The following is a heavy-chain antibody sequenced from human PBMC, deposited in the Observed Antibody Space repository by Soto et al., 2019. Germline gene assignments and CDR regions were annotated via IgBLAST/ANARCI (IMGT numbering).Heavy chain of an antibody. Sequence: PSETLSLTCTVSGGSISSYYWSWIRQPPGKGLEWIGYIYYSGSTIYNPSLKSRVTISVDTSKNQFSLKLSSVTAADTAVYYCAREGDYGSGSYMPLGAFDIWGQGTMVTVSS. V-gene: IGHV4-59*01. CDR3: AREGDYGSGSYMPLGAFDI. CDR1: GGSISSYY. CDR2: IYYSGST. D-gene: IGHD3-10*01. J-gene: IGHJ3*02.